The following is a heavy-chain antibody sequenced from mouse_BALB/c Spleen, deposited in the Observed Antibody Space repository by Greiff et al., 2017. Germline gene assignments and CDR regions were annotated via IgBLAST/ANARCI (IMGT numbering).Heavy chain of an antibody. CDR2: INPSNGRT. V-gene: IGHV1S81*02. D-gene: IGHD4-1*01. Sequence: QVQLQQPGAELVKPGASVKLSCKASGYTFTSYWMHWVKQRPGQGLEWIGEINPSNGRTNYNEKFKSKATLTVDKSSSTAYMQLSSLTSEDSAVYYCAREGLGKGWFAYWGQGTLVTVSA. J-gene: IGHJ3*01. CDR3: AREGLGKGWFAY. CDR1: GYTFTSYW.